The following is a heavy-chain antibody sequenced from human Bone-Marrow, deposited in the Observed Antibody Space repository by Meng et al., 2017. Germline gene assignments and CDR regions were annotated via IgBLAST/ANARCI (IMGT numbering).Heavy chain of an antibody. J-gene: IGHJ3*02. Sequence: GGSLRLSCAASGFTFSSYWMHWVCQAPGKGRVWVSRINSDGSSTSYADSVKGRFTISRDNAKNTLYLQMNSLRAEDTAVYYCARDNDAGSSGYYYVHDAFDIWGQETMVTVSS. CDR2: INSDGSST. CDR3: ARDNDAGSSGYYYVHDAFDI. D-gene: IGHD3-22*01. V-gene: IGHV3-74*01. CDR1: GFTFSSYW.